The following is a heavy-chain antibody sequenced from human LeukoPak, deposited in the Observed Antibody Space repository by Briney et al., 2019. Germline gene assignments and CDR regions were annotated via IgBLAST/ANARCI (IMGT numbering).Heavy chain of an antibody. CDR1: GCSISSYY. D-gene: IGHD1-7*01. Sequence: PSETLSFTGTASGCSISSYYWIWIRQPPGKGLEWIGYISYSGSTNYNPSLKSRVTISVDTSKNNFSLKLCSVTAPDTAVYYSAAHTRTWKYYSYYYVMDGCGQGTTVTVSS. V-gene: IGHV4-59*01. J-gene: IGHJ6*02. CDR2: ISYSGST. CDR3: AAHTRTWKYYSYYYVMDG.